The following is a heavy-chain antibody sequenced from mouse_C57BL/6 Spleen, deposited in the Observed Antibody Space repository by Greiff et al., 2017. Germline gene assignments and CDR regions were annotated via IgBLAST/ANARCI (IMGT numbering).Heavy chain of an antibody. J-gene: IGHJ4*01. CDR3: ARHYSNSFYYAMDY. Sequence: EVKLMESGPELVKPGASVKISCKASGYSFTDYNMNWVKQSNGKSLEWIGVINPNYGTTSYNQKFKGKATLTVDQSSSTAYMQLNSLTSEDSAVYYCARHYSNSFYYAMDYWGQGTSVTVSS. CDR1: GYSFTDYN. CDR2: INPNYGTT. V-gene: IGHV1-39*01. D-gene: IGHD2-5*01.